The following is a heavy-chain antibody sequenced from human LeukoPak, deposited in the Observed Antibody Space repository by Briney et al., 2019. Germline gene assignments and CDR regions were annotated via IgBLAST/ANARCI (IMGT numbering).Heavy chain of an antibody. CDR1: GGSISSYY. Sequence: SETLSLTCTVSGGSISSYYWSWIRQPPGKGLKWIGYIYYSGSTKYNPSLRSRVTISVDTSKNQFSLKLSSVTAADTAVYYCARHDRLRADYTYGPMYYWGQGTLVTVSS. CDR2: IYYSGST. D-gene: IGHD5-18*01. J-gene: IGHJ4*02. CDR3: ARHDRLRADYTYGPMYY. V-gene: IGHV4-59*08.